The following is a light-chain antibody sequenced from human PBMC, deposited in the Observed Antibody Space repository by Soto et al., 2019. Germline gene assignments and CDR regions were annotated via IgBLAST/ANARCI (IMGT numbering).Light chain of an antibody. Sequence: QSVLTQPPSVSAAPGQDVTISCSGSSSNIGLNDVAWYQQLPGTAPKLLIYENSKRPSGIPDRFSGSESGTSATLGITGLPTRDEAESYCGSWDLSLPGGLFGGGTKLTVL. V-gene: IGLV1-51*02. CDR3: GSWDLSLPGGL. J-gene: IGLJ2*01. CDR1: SSNIGLND. CDR2: ENS.